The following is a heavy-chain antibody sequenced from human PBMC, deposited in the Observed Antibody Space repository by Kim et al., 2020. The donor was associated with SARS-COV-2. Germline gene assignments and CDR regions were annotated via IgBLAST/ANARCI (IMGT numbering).Heavy chain of an antibody. D-gene: IGHD3-16*01. CDR3: ARDLLWGSSSGWFDS. Sequence: GGSLRLSCAASGFTFSDYYMSWIRQAPGKGLEWVSYISSSSSYTNYADSVKGRFTISRDNAKNSLYLQMNSLRAEDTAVYYCARDLLWGSSSGWFDSWGQGTLVTVSS. J-gene: IGHJ5*01. V-gene: IGHV3-11*05. CDR2: ISSSSSYT. CDR1: GFTFSDYY.